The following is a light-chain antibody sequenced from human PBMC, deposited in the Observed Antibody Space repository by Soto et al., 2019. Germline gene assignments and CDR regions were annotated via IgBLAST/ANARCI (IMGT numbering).Light chain of an antibody. J-gene: IGKJ2*01. CDR2: AAS. V-gene: IGKV3-20*01. Sequence: ESVLTQSPGTLSLSPGERATLSCRASQSVSSSYLAWYRQQPGQAPSLLIYAASTRATGIPDRFSVSGSGTDFTLTISRLEPEDVAVAFCQLYGSAPPRYTFGQGTKLEIK. CDR1: QSVSSSY. CDR3: QLYGSAPPRYT.